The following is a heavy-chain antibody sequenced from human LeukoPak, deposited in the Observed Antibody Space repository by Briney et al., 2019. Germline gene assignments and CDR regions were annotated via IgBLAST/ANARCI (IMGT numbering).Heavy chain of an antibody. CDR3: ARDTHYYDGGNY. CDR1: GGSISSGDYY. D-gene: IGHD3-22*01. Sequence: PSETLSLTCTVSGGSISSGDYYWSWIRQPPGKGLEWVGYIYYSGTTYYNPSLKGRGTISVDTSKNQFSLKLSSVTAADTAVYYCARDTHYYDGGNYWGQGTLVTVSS. CDR2: IYYSGTT. J-gene: IGHJ4*02. V-gene: IGHV4-30-4*01.